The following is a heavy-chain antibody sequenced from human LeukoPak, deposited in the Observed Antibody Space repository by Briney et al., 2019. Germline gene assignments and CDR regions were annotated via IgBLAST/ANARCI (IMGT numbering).Heavy chain of an antibody. V-gene: IGHV4-39*01. CDR3: ASGRRNGYLYWDY. D-gene: IGHD5-24*01. CDR2: IYYSGST. CDR1: GGSISSSSYY. J-gene: IGHJ4*02. Sequence: SETLSLTCTVSGGSISSSSYYWGWIRQPPGKGLEWIGGIYYSGSTYYNPSLKSRVTISVDTSKNQFSMKQSSVTAADTAVYYCASGRRNGYLYWDYWGQGTLVTVSS.